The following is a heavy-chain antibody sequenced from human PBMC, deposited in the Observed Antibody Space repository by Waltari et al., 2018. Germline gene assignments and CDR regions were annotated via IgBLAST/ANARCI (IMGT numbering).Heavy chain of an antibody. CDR1: GGSISSSSYY. D-gene: IGHD5-12*01. V-gene: IGHV4-39*07. CDR2: IYYSGST. J-gene: IGHJ4*02. CDR3: ANRGYSGYDFDY. Sequence: QLQLQESGPGLVKPSETLSHTCTVSGGSISSSSYYWGWIRQPPGKGLEWIGSIYYSGSTYYNPSLKSRVTISVDTSKNQFSLKLSSVTAADTAVYYCANRGYSGYDFDYWGQGTLVTVSS.